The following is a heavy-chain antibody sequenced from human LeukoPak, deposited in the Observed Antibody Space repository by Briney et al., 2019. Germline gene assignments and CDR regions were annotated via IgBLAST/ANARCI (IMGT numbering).Heavy chain of an antibody. J-gene: IGHJ4*02. D-gene: IGHD3-10*01. CDR1: GFTVSSNY. V-gene: IGHV3-66*01. Sequence: GGSLRLSCAASGFTVSSNYMSWVRQAPGKGLEWVSGTYSGGSTYSADSVKGRFTISRDNSKNTLYLQMNSLRAEDTAVYYCAREGGRGSFYDWGQGTLVTVSS. CDR3: AREGGRGSFYD. CDR2: TYSGGST.